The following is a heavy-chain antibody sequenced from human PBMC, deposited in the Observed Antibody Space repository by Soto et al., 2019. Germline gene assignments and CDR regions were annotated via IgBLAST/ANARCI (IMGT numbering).Heavy chain of an antibody. V-gene: IGHV3-30*18. CDR3: AKVPRGSNFGYYNF. J-gene: IGHJ4*02. D-gene: IGHD5-18*01. Sequence: QPGCSLRLSCAASGITFRDYGMHWVRQAPGKGLEWVAGVWKDGSNRYYVDSVKGRFTISRDNSKNTLYLQMNSLRDEDTAVYYCAKVPRGSNFGYYNFWGQGTLVTVSS. CDR1: GITFRDYG. CDR2: VWKDGSNR.